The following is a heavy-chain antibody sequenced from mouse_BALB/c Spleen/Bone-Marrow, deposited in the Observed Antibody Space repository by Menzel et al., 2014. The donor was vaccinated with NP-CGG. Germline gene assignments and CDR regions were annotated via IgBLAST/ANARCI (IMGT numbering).Heavy chain of an antibody. J-gene: IGHJ3*01. Sequence: EVMLVESGGGLVQPGGSLRLSCAPSGFTFTDYYMSWVRQPPGKALEWLGFIRNKANGYTIEYSASVKGRFTISRDNSQSILYLQMNTLRAEDSATYYCARDYGNYVRFAYWGQGTLVTVSA. CDR3: ARDYGNYVRFAY. CDR1: GFTFTDYY. D-gene: IGHD2-1*01. CDR2: IRNKANGYTI. V-gene: IGHV7-3*02.